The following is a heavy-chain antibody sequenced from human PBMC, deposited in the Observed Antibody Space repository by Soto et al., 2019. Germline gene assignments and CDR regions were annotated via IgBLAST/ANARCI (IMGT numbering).Heavy chain of an antibody. Sequence: EVQLLESGGGFIQPGGSLRLSCAASGFTVRSNYMSWVRQAPGKGLEWVPVIYSGGSTYYADSVKGRFTISRDNSKNTLYLQRNSLRAEDTAVYYCARDRAIVVVPAAKVAPGNWFAPWGQGTLVTVSS. CDR1: GFTVRSNY. V-gene: IGHV3-53*01. J-gene: IGHJ5*02. CDR3: ARDRAIVVVPAAKVAPGNWFAP. CDR2: IYSGGST. D-gene: IGHD2-2*01.